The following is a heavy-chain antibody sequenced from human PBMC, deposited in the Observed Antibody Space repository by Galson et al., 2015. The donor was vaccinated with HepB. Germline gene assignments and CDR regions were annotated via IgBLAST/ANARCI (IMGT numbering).Heavy chain of an antibody. Sequence: SLRLSCAASGFTFSSYAMSWVRQAPGKGLEWVSAISGSGGSTYYADSVKGRFTISRDNSKNTLYLQMNSLRAEDTAVYYCAKQGSLRSSWHPLLFDYWGQGTLVTVSS. CDR2: ISGSGGST. CDR3: AKQGSLRSSWHPLLFDY. D-gene: IGHD6-13*01. V-gene: IGHV3-23*01. J-gene: IGHJ4*02. CDR1: GFTFSSYA.